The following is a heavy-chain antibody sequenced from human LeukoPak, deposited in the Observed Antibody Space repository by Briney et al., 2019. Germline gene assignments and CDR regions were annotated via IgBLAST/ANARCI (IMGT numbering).Heavy chain of an antibody. D-gene: IGHD3-3*01. CDR1: GLNVSSRY. V-gene: IGHV3-23*01. CDR2: ISGGGAST. J-gene: IGHJ1*01. Sequence: PGGSLRLSCAASGLNVSSRYMSWIRQAPGKGLEWVSAISGGGASTNYADSVKGRFTISRDNSKSTLYLQMNSLRAEDTAVYYCAKEPDYDFWSGSYFHHWGQGTLVTVSS. CDR3: AKEPDYDFWSGSYFHH.